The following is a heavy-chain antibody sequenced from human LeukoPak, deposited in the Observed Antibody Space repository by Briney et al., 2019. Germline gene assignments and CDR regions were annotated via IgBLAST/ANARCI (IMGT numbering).Heavy chain of an antibody. CDR1: GFTFTSNY. J-gene: IGHJ3*01. CDR2: INPSGGST. Sequence: ASVKVSCKASGFTFTSNYMNWVRPAPGQGLGWKGIINPSGGSTSYTQKFQGRLTVSMDMSTSIVYMELGSVRSEDTAKYYCARHPDSSPALLDLWGQGTMVTVSS. V-gene: IGHV1-46*01. D-gene: IGHD6-13*01. CDR3: ARHPDSSPALLDL.